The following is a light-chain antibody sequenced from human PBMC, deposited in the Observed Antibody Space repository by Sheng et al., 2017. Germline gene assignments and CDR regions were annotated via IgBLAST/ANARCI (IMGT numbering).Light chain of an antibody. V-gene: IGKV3-20*01. CDR2: GAS. CDR1: QSISFN. CDR3: QQYGSSPWT. Sequence: EIVMTQSPATLSVSPGERATLSCRASQSISFNLAWYQQQPGQVPRLLIYGASSRATGIPDRFSGSGSGTDFTLTISRLEPEDFAVYYCQQYGSSPWTFGQGTKVEIK. J-gene: IGKJ1*01.